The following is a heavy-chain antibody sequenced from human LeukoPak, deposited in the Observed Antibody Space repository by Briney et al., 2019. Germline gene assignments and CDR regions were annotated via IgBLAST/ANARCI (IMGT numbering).Heavy chain of an antibody. Sequence: SETLSLTCAVYGGSFSGYYWSWIRQPPGKGLEWIGEINHSGSTNYNPSLKSRVTISVDTSKNLFSLKVTSVTTADTAVYYCAKGRKDFDTNLGPFDSWGQGILVTVSS. V-gene: IGHV4-34*01. D-gene: IGHD3-9*01. CDR1: GGSFSGYY. J-gene: IGHJ4*02. CDR3: AKGRKDFDTNLGPFDS. CDR2: INHSGST.